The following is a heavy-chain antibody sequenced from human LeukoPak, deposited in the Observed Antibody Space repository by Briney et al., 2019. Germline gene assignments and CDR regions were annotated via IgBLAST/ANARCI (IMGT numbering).Heavy chain of an antibody. Sequence: GASVKVSCTASGGTFSSYAISWVRQAPGQGLEWMGGIIPIFGTANYAQKFQGRVTITTDESTSTAYMELSSLRSEDTAVYYCARAPVAASQDYYYYYMDVWGKGTTVTVSS. D-gene: IGHD6-6*01. CDR3: ARAPVAASQDYYYYYMDV. V-gene: IGHV1-69*05. J-gene: IGHJ6*03. CDR2: IIPIFGTA. CDR1: GGTFSSYA.